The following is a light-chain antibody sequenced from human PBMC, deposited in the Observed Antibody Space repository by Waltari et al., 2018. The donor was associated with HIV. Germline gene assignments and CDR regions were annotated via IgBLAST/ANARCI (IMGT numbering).Light chain of an antibody. CDR1: QSVSSN. Sequence: EIVMTQSPATLSVSPGERATLSCRASQSVSSNLAWYQQKPGQAPRLLMYGASTRATGIPARFSGNGSGTEFTLTVSSLQSEDFAVYYCQQYDNWPYTFGQGTKLEIK. J-gene: IGKJ2*01. CDR2: GAS. CDR3: QQYDNWPYT. V-gene: IGKV3-15*01.